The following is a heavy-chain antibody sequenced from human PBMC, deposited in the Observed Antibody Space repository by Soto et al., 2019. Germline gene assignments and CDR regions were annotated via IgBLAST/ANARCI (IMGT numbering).Heavy chain of an antibody. V-gene: IGHV3-48*03. Sequence: GGSLRLSCAASGFTFSSYEMNWVRQAPGKGLEWVSYISSSGSTIYYADSVKGRFTISRDNAKNSLYLQMNSLRAEDTAVYYCAKVYKFVYGMDVWGQGTTVTFSS. CDR3: AKVYKFVYGMDV. D-gene: IGHD1-20*01. J-gene: IGHJ6*02. CDR2: ISSSGSTI. CDR1: GFTFSSYE.